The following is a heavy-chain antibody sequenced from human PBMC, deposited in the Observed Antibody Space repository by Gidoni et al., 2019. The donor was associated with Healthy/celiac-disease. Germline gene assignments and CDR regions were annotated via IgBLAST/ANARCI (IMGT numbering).Heavy chain of an antibody. CDR2: IYYSGST. Sequence: QLQLQESGPGLVKPSETLSLTCTVSGGSISSSSYYWGWIRQPPGKGLEWIGSIYYSGSTYYNPSLKSRVTISVDTSKNQFSLKLSSVTAADTAVYYCARDQAPDMVRGVIITRDYYYGMDVWGQGTTVTVSS. CDR1: GGSISSSSYY. CDR3: ARDQAPDMVRGVIITRDYYYGMDV. D-gene: IGHD3-10*01. V-gene: IGHV4-39*07. J-gene: IGHJ6*02.